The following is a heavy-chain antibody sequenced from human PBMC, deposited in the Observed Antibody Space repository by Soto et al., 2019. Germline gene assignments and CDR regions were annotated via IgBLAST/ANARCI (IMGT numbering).Heavy chain of an antibody. Sequence: PTQTLTLTCTFSGFSLSTSGVGVGWIRQPPGKALEWLALIYWDDDKRYSPSLKSRLTITKDTSKNQVVLTMTNMDPVDTATYYCAHSLIPNWGSRGAFDYWGQGTLVTVSS. J-gene: IGHJ4*02. CDR1: GFSLSTSGVG. D-gene: IGHD7-27*01. CDR3: AHSLIPNWGSRGAFDY. CDR2: IYWDDDK. V-gene: IGHV2-5*02.